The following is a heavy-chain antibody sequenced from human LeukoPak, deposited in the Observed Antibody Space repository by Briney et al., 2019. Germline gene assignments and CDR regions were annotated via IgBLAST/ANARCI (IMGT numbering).Heavy chain of an antibody. D-gene: IGHD6-25*01. J-gene: IGHJ4*02. CDR1: GGTFSSYA. Sequence: SVKVSCKASGGTFSSYAISWVRQAPGQGLEWMGGIIPIFGTANYAQKFQGRVTITADKSTSTAYMELSSLRSEDTAVYYCAKGPSAYYFDYWGQGTLVTVSS. CDR2: IIPIFGTA. V-gene: IGHV1-69*06. CDR3: AKGPSAYYFDY.